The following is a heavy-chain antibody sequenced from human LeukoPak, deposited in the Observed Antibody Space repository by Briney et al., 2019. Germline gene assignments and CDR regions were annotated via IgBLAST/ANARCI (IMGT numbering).Heavy chain of an antibody. CDR3: ARDGGYSSSWYDSDY. D-gene: IGHD6-13*01. CDR2: ISYDGSNK. V-gene: IGHV3-30*04. CDR1: GFTFSSYA. Sequence: GRSLRLSCAASGFTFSSYAMHWVRQAPGKGLEWVAVISYDGSNKYYADSVKGRFTISRDNSKNTLYLQMNSLRAEDTAVYYCARDGGYSSSWYDSDYWGQGTLVTVSS. J-gene: IGHJ4*02.